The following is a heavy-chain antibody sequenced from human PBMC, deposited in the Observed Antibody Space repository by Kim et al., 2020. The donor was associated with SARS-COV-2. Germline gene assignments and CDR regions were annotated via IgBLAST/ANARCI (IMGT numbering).Heavy chain of an antibody. J-gene: IGHJ6*02. CDR2: ISAHNGNT. V-gene: IGHV1-18*04. CDR1: GYTFTSYG. CDR3: ARLAVVVPAAISLSYYYYGMDV. D-gene: IGHD2-2*01. Sequence: ASVKVSCKASGYTFTSYGISWVRQAPGQGLEWMGWISAHNGNTNYAQKLQGRVTMTTDTSTSTAYMELRSLRSDDTAVYYCARLAVVVPAAISLSYYYYGMDVWGQGTTVTVSS.